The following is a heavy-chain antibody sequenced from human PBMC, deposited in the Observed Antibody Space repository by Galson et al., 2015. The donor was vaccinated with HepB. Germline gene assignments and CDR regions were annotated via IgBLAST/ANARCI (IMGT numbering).Heavy chain of an antibody. CDR1: GFTFSSYA. CDR3: ARDRAVRWLQLDFDY. D-gene: IGHD5-24*01. V-gene: IGHV3-23*01. J-gene: IGHJ4*02. CDR2: ISGSGGST. Sequence: SLRLSCAASGFTFSSYAMSWVRQAPGKGLEWVSAISGSGGSTYYADSVKGRFTISRDNSKNTLYLQMNSLRAEDTAVYYCARDRAVRWLQLDFDYWGQGTLVTVSS.